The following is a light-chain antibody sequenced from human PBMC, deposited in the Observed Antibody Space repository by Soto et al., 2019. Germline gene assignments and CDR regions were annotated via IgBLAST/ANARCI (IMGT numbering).Light chain of an antibody. Sequence: QSVLTQPPSVSGAPGQRVTISCTGSSSNIGAGYDVHWYQQLPGTAPKLLIYGNSNRPSGVPDRFSGSKSGPSASLAITGLQAEDEADYYCQSYDSSLSVLVFGGGTQLTVL. CDR3: QSYDSSLSVLV. CDR2: GNS. J-gene: IGLJ2*01. V-gene: IGLV1-40*01. CDR1: SSNIGAGYD.